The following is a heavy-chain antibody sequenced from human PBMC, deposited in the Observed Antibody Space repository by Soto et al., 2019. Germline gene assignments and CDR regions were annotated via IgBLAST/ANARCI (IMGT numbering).Heavy chain of an antibody. D-gene: IGHD4-4*01. J-gene: IGHJ4*02. CDR1: GGSISNYY. CDR3: RGARPSLQEFDY. Sequence: QVQLQESGPGLIKPSETLSLNYTVSGGSISNYYWNWIRQTPGKGLEWIGYIDYSGNTNYNPSLKSRVTISVDTSKNQVSLNVSFVTAVDSAVYYCRGARPSLQEFDYWGQGTLVTVSS. CDR2: IDYSGNT. V-gene: IGHV4-59*01.